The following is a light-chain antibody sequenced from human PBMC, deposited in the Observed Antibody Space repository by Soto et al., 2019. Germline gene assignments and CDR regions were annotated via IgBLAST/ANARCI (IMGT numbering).Light chain of an antibody. CDR2: GAS. CDR3: QQYGSSLFT. CDR1: QSVSSSY. Sequence: EIVLTQSPGTLSLSPGERATLSCRASQSVSSSYLAWYQQKPGQAPRLLIYGASSRATGIPDRFSGSGSGXXXXLXISXLXPXDFAVYYCQQYGSSLFTFGPGTKVDIK. V-gene: IGKV3-20*01. J-gene: IGKJ3*01.